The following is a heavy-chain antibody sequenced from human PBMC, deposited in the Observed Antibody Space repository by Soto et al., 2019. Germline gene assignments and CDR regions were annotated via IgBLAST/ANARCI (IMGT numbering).Heavy chain of an antibody. V-gene: IGHV1-18*01. CDR3: ARDYYTGHIVLVVAARITTGRYDFDI. D-gene: IGHD2-15*01. CDR1: GYTFTSYG. CDR2: ISAYNGNT. J-gene: IGHJ3*02. Sequence: ASVKVSCKASGYTFTSYGISWVRQAPGQGLEWMGWISAYNGNTNYAQKLQGRVTMTTDTSTSTAYMELRSLRSDDTAVYYCARDYYTGHIVLVVAARITTGRYDFDIWGRGSMVTVSS.